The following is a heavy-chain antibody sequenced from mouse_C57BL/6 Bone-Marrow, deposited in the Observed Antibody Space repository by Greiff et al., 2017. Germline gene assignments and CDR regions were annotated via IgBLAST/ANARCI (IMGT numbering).Heavy chain of an antibody. Sequence: QVQLQQSVAELVRPGASVKLSCTASGYTFTSYGISWVKQRTGQGLEWIGEIYPRSGNTYYNEKFKGKATLTADKSSSTAYMELRSLTSEDSAVYFCARSNWDFDYWGQGTTLTVSS. CDR2: IYPRSGNT. D-gene: IGHD4-1*02. J-gene: IGHJ2*01. V-gene: IGHV1-81*01. CDR3: ARSNWDFDY. CDR1: GYTFTSYG.